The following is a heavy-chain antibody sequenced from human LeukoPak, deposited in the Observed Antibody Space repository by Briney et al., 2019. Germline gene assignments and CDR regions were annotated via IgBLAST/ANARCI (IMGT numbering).Heavy chain of an antibody. CDR2: IYTSGST. Sequence: PSETLSLTCTVSGGSISSGSYYWSWIRQPAGKGLEWIGRIYTSGSTNYNPSLKSRVTISVDTSKNQFSLKLSSVTAADTAVYYCASGYSSGFGRFDYWGQGTLVTVSS. D-gene: IGHD5-18*01. CDR1: GGSISSGSYY. V-gene: IGHV4-61*02. J-gene: IGHJ4*02. CDR3: ASGYSSGFGRFDY.